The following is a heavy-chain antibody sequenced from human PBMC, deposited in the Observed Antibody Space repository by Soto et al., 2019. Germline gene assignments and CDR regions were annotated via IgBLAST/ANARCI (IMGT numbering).Heavy chain of an antibody. CDR3: ARSMLVGGYYFDY. CDR2: INPSCGST. D-gene: IGHD6-6*01. V-gene: IGHV1-46*01. Sequence: ASVNICCNASCYSFTSYYRHWVRHAPGQGLEWMVIINPSCGSTSYSQKFQGRVTMTMDTAKSTVYMELSRLRSEDTAVYDCARSMLVGGYYFDYWGQGTRVTVSS. CDR1: CYSFTSYY. J-gene: IGHJ4*02.